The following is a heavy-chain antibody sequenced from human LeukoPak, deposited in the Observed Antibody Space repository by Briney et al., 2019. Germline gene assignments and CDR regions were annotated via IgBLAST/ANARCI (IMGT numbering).Heavy chain of an antibody. CDR1: GFTLTWHV. D-gene: IGHD1-26*01. CDR2: IHHNGEMT. J-gene: IGHJ4*02. V-gene: IGHV3-64D*06. Sequence: GGSLRLSCAASGFTLTWHVMHWVRQAPGKALEYVSFIHHNGEMTSYAESVRGRFTVSRDNSKNTLFLELSSLRTDDTAVYYCVRDMSGKYSFDYWGQGTLVIVSS. CDR3: VRDMSGKYSFDY.